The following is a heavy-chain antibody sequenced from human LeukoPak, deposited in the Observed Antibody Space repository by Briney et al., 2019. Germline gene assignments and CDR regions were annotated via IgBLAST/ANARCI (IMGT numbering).Heavy chain of an antibody. CDR3: AKVIGYSYGCVDY. J-gene: IGHJ4*02. V-gene: IGHV3-23*01. CDR1: GLTFSSYA. D-gene: IGHD5-18*01. CDR2: ISGCGGST. Sequence: PGGSLRLSCAASGLTFSSYAMSWVRKAPGKGLEWVSAISGCGGSTYYEVSVKGRFTISRDNSKNTLYLQMNSLRAEDTAVYYCAKVIGYSYGCVDYWGQGTLVTVCS.